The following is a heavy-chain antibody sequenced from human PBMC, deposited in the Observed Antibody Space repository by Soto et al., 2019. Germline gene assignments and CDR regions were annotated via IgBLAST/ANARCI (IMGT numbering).Heavy chain of an antibody. CDR3: ARDVGGGSPAPY. J-gene: IGHJ4*02. V-gene: IGHV3-33*01. CDR1: GFTFNSYG. CDR2: IWYDGSNK. Sequence: QVQLVESGGGVVQPGRSLRLSCAASGFTFNSYGMHWVRQAPGKGLEGVAVIWYDGSNKYYADSVKGRFTISRDNSKDSLYLQMNSLRAEDTAVYYCARDVGGGSPAPYWGQGTLVAVA. D-gene: IGHD1-26*01.